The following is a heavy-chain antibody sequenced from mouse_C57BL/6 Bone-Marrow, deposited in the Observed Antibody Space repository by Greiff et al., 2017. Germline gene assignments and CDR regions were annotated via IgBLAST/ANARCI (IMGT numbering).Heavy chain of an antibody. CDR2: ISAGGSYT. J-gene: IGHJ1*03. Sequence: EVQLQESGGGLVKPGGSLKLSCAASGFTFSSYAMSWVRQTPEKRLEWVATISAGGSYTYYPDNVKGRFTISRDNAKNNLYLQMSHLKSEDTAMYYCARDRRGYYYWDFDVWGTGTTVTVSS. CDR3: ARDRRGYYYWDFDV. V-gene: IGHV5-4*01. D-gene: IGHD2-3*01. CDR1: GFTFSSYA.